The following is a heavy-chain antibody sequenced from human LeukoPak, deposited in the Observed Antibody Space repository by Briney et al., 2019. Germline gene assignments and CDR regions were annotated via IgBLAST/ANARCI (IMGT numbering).Heavy chain of an antibody. CDR3: ARSGSSWDY. Sequence: GGSLRLSCAAFGFTFSSYWMSWVRQAPGKGLEWVANIKQDGSEKYYVDSVKGRFTISRDNAKNSLYLQMNSLRAEDTAVYYCARSGSSWDYWGQGTLVTVSS. CDR2: IKQDGSEK. CDR1: GFTFSSYW. D-gene: IGHD1-26*01. V-gene: IGHV3-7*01. J-gene: IGHJ4*02.